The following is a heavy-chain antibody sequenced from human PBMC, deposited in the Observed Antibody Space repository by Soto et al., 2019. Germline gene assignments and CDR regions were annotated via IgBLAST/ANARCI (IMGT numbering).Heavy chain of an antibody. V-gene: IGHV1-18*01. CDR2: ISAYNGNT. CDR3: ARSEWIAVAGTGSNWFDP. Sequence: QVKLVQSGAEVKKPGASVKVSCKASGYTFTSYGISWVRQAPGQGLEWMGWISAYNGNTNYAQKLQGRVTMTTDTSTSTAYMELRSLRSDDTAVYYCARSEWIAVAGTGSNWFDPWGQGTLVTVSS. D-gene: IGHD6-19*01. CDR1: GYTFTSYG. J-gene: IGHJ5*02.